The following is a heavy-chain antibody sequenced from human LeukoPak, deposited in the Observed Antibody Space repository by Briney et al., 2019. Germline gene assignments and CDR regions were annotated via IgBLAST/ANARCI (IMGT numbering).Heavy chain of an antibody. CDR1: GFTFSSYA. D-gene: IGHD3-9*01. V-gene: IGHV3-23*01. Sequence: GGSLRLSCAASGFTFSSYAMSWVRQAPGKGLEWVSAISGSGGSTYYADSVEGRFTISRDNSKNTLYLQMNSLRAEDTAVYYCAKDNYDILTGYRSRIVWGRGTLVTVSS. J-gene: IGHJ4*02. CDR2: ISGSGGST. CDR3: AKDNYDILTGYRSRIV.